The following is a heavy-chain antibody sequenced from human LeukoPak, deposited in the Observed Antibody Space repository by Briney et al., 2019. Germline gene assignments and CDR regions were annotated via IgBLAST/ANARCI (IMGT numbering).Heavy chain of an antibody. CDR1: GGSISSGGYY. V-gene: IGHV4-31*03. J-gene: IGHJ5*02. CDR3: ARGRGLVVATTNWFDP. D-gene: IGHD2-15*01. CDR2: IYYSGST. Sequence: SETLSLTCTVSGGSISSGGYYWSWIRQHPGKGLEWIGYIYYSGSTYYNPSLKSRVTISVDTSKNQFSLKLSSVTAADTAVYYCARGRGLVVATTNWFDPWGQGTLVTVSS.